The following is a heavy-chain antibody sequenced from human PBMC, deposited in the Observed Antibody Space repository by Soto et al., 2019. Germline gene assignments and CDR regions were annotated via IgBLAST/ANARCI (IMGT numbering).Heavy chain of an antibody. Sequence: ASVKVSCKASGYTFTNYDITWVRQAAGQGLEWVGWVNPNSGYTAYAQKFVGRVTMTRNTPLRTAYMELSSLTSGDTAVYYCARSHSYAWNDYWGQGTLVTVSS. CDR1: GYTFTNYD. D-gene: IGHD5-18*01. CDR3: ARSHSYAWNDY. V-gene: IGHV1-8*01. CDR2: VNPNSGYT. J-gene: IGHJ4*02.